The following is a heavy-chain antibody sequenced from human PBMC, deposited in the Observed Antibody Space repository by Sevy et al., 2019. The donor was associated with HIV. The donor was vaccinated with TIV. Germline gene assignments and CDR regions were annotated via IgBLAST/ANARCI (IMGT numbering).Heavy chain of an antibody. Sequence: GGSLRLSCAASGFAFYDYSMSWIRQAPGKGLEWVANLSFGGGKINYADSVKGRFTISRDNSKNSFYLQMDNLRVEDTALYYCARERSTRPHDYWGQGTRVTVSS. D-gene: IGHD2-8*01. CDR3: ARERSTRPHDY. CDR2: LSFGGGKI. J-gene: IGHJ4*02. CDR1: GFAFYDYS. V-gene: IGHV3-23*01.